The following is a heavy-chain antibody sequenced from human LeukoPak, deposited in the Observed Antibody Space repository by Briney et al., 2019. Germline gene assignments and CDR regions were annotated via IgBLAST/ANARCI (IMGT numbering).Heavy chain of an antibody. J-gene: IGHJ4*02. V-gene: IGHV3-66*02. CDR2: IYSGGDT. CDR3: VKTDY. Sequence: GGSLRLSCAASGFTVSSDYMSWVRQAPGKGLEWVSLIYSGGDTYYADSVKGRFTISSDNSKNTLYLQMNSLRAEDTAVYYCVKTDYWGQGALVTVSS. CDR1: GFTVSSDY.